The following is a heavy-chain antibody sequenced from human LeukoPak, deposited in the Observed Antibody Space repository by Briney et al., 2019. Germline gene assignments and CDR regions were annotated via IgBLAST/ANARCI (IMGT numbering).Heavy chain of an antibody. D-gene: IGHD4-17*01. Sequence: QPGGSLRLSCAVSGFISSSYWMHWVRQPPGKGLVYIACINTDGFSTSYADSVKGRFTISRDNAKNTLYLQMNSLRAEDTAVYYCARSRTYGDYGRGLDYWGQGTLVTVSS. CDR2: INTDGFST. V-gene: IGHV3-74*01. J-gene: IGHJ4*02. CDR1: GFISSSYW. CDR3: ARSRTYGDYGRGLDY.